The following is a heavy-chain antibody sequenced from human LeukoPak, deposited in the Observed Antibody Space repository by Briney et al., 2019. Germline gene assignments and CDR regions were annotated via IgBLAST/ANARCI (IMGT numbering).Heavy chain of an antibody. D-gene: IGHD2-2*01. CDR2: IDPSSTYI. Sequence: PGGSLRLSCAASGFTFRSYSMNWVRQAPGKGLEWVSAIDPSSTYIYYADSVKGRFTISRDNAENSLYLQMNSLRVEDTAVYYCARAPTVLVGYCSRSSCQADYWGQGTLVTVSS. CDR3: ARAPTVLVGYCSRSSCQADY. J-gene: IGHJ4*02. V-gene: IGHV3-21*01. CDR1: GFTFRSYS.